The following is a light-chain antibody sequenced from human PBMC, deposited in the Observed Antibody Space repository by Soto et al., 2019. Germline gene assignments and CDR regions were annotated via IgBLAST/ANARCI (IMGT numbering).Light chain of an antibody. J-gene: IGKJ2*01. CDR2: RAS. CDR1: ESISRW. V-gene: IGKV1-5*03. Sequence: DILIAQSPSTLSASVGDRVTITCRSSESISRWLAWYQQKPGQAPKLLIHRASTLATGVPSRISGSGSGTDFTLTISNLQPDDFATYYCQQYKSYSPYTFGQGTK. CDR3: QQYKSYSPYT.